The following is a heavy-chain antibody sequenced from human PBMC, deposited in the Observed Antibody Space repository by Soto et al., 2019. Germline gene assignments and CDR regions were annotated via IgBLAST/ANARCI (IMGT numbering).Heavy chain of an antibody. CDR3: ARRRGYSGYELSWFDP. CDR2: IIPIFGTA. J-gene: IGHJ5*02. V-gene: IGHV1-69*13. Sequence: GASVKVSCKASGGTFSSYAISWVRQAPGQGLEWMGGIIPIFGTANYAQKFQGRVTITADESTSTAYMELSSLRSEDTAVYYCARRRGYSGYELSWFDPWGQGTLVTVSS. D-gene: IGHD5-12*01. CDR1: GGTFSSYA.